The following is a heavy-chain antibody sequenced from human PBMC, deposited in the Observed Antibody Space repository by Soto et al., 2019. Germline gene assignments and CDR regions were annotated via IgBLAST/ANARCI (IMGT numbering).Heavy chain of an antibody. J-gene: IGHJ4*02. CDR1: GGSIRSSNYY. D-gene: IGHD3-10*01. CDR3: ARYGSGKFLDY. Sequence: SETLSLTCSVSGGSIRSSNYYWGWIRQPPGKGLEWIGSMYYSGSTYYNPSLESRVTLSIDTSNNQFSLKMSSVTAADTAVYYCARYGSGKFLDYWGQGTLVTVSS. V-gene: IGHV4-39*07. CDR2: MYYSGST.